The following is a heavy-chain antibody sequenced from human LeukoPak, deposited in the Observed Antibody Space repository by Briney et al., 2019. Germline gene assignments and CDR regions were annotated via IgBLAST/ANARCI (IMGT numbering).Heavy chain of an antibody. CDR2: ISYDGSNK. D-gene: IGHD3-9*01. CDR1: GFTFSSYG. CDR3: AKDLYRQLRYFDWLSDY. Sequence: PGGSLRLSCAASGFTFSSYGMHWVRQAPGKGLEWVAVISYDGSNKYYADSVKGRFTICRDNSKNTLYLQMNSLRAEDTAVYYRAKDLYRQLRYFDWLSDYWGQGTLVTVSS. V-gene: IGHV3-30*18. J-gene: IGHJ4*02.